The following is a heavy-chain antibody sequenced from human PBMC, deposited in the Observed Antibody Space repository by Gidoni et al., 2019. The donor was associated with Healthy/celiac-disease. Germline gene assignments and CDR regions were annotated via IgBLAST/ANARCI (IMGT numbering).Heavy chain of an antibody. Sequence: EVQLVESGGGLVPPGGSLRLPCAASGFTFSDHYMDWVRQAPGKGLEWVGRTRNKANSYTTEYAASVKGRFTISRDDSKNSLYLQMNSLKTEDTAVYYCARSGGSYPHYYYGMDVWGQGTTVTVSS. J-gene: IGHJ6*02. CDR3: ARSGGSYPHYYYGMDV. CDR1: GFTFSDHY. CDR2: TRNKANSYTT. D-gene: IGHD1-26*01. V-gene: IGHV3-72*01.